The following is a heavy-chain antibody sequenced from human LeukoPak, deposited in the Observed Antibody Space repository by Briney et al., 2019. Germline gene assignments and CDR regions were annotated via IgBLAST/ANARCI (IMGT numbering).Heavy chain of an antibody. CDR3: ARVTGLLWFGELTPNWFDP. V-gene: IGHV1-18*01. Sequence: ASVKVSCKASGYTFTSYGISWVRQAPGQGLEWMGWISAYNGNTNYAQELQGRVTMTTDTSTSTAYMELRSLRSDDTAVYYCARVTGLLWFGELTPNWFDPWGQGTLVTVSS. D-gene: IGHD3-10*01. J-gene: IGHJ5*02. CDR1: GYTFTSYG. CDR2: ISAYNGNT.